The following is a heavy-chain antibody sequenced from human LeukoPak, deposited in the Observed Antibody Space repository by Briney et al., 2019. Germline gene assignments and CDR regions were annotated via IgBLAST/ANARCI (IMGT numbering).Heavy chain of an antibody. J-gene: IGHJ4*02. CDR3: ARDRPPTAFFDS. CDR2: IKQDGSEK. V-gene: IGHV3-7*01. CDR1: GFTFSSYW. D-gene: IGHD4-17*01. Sequence: GGSLRFSCAASGFTFSSYWMSWVRQAPGKGLEWVANIKQDGSEKYYVDSVKGRFTISRDNAKNSLYLQMNSLRVEDTAVYFCARDRPPTAFFDSWGQGTLVTVTS.